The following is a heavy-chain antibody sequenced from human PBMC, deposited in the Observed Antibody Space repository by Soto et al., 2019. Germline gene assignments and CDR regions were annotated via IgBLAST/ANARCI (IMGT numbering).Heavy chain of an antibody. J-gene: IGHJ6*03. CDR3: ARSQIVGSMHYYYSRDG. CDR2: VTWHSGRI. CDR1: GFTFDDYA. Sequence: EVQVVESGGGLVQPGRSLRLSCAASGFTFDDYAMHWVRQAPGKGLEWVSGVTWHSGRIGYADSVKGRFTIARDNAKNSLYLQMDSLREEDTALYYCARSQIVGSMHYYYSRDGWGKGTTVTVS. D-gene: IGHD1-26*01. V-gene: IGHV3-9*01.